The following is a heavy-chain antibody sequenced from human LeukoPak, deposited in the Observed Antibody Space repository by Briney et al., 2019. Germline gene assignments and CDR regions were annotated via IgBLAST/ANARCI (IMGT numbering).Heavy chain of an antibody. CDR1: GGSISSSSYY. D-gene: IGHD2-21*01. CDR2: IYYSGST. CDR3: ARPGRDHDY. V-gene: IGHV4-39*01. J-gene: IGHJ4*02. Sequence: SETLSLTCTVSGGSISSSSYYWGWIRQPPGKGLEWIGSIYYSGSTYYNPSLKSRVTISVDTSKNQFSLKLSSATAADTAVYYCARPGRDHDYWGQGTLVTVSS.